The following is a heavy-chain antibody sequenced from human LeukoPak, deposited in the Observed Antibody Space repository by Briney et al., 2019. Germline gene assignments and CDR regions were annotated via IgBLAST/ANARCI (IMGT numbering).Heavy chain of an antibody. CDR2: IRYDGSNK. V-gene: IGHV3-30*02. CDR1: GFTFSSYG. Sequence: GGSLRLSCAAPGFTFSSYGMHWVRQAPGKGLEWVAFIRYDGSNKYYADSVKGRFTISRDNSKNTLYLQMNSLRAEDTAVYYCAKIGYSSSWFDYWGQGTLVTVSS. CDR3: AKIGYSSSWFDY. J-gene: IGHJ4*02. D-gene: IGHD6-13*01.